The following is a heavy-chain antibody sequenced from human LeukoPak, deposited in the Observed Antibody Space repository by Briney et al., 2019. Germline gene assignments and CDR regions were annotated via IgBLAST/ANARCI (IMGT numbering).Heavy chain of an antibody. CDR2: IYHSGST. CDR1: GGSIRSGGYS. V-gene: IGHV4-30-2*01. J-gene: IGHJ4*02. CDR3: ASLFPYCGGDCYSWADY. D-gene: IGHD2-21*02. Sequence: SETLSVTSAVSGGSIRSGGYSSSWIRQPPGKGLEWIGYIYHSGSTYYSPSLKSRFTISVARSKNQFSLKLSSVTAADTAVYYCASLFPYCGGDCYSWADYWGQGTLVTVSS.